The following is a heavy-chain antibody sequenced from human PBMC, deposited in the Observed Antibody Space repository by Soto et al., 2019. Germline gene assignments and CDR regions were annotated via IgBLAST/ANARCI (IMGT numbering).Heavy chain of an antibody. D-gene: IGHD1-26*01. CDR3: AREGGYRLEY. Sequence: QVQLQESGPGLVKPSGTLSLTCAVSGDSVFDGRWWSWVRLPPGKGLEWIGETHHNGGTNYNPSLKSRVNISVDKSNNHFSLNLTSVTAADTAVYYCAREGGYRLEYWGQGTLVTVSS. J-gene: IGHJ4*02. CDR2: THHNGGT. CDR1: GDSVFDGRW. V-gene: IGHV4-4*02.